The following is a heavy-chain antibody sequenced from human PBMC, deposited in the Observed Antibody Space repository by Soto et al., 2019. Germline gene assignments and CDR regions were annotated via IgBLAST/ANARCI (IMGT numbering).Heavy chain of an antibody. D-gene: IGHD6-6*01. CDR2: FASTFNKV. Sequence: QVQLVQSGAEVKKPGSSVRVSCKAPAGTLSTYAISWVRQAPAQGLEWMGEFASTFNKVNYAQQFQGRVALRADESTSTAYMELTGLTSKDTAVYFCARAWVRSSALTLSLDSWGQGTLVIGSS. CDR1: AGTLSTYA. J-gene: IGHJ5*02. V-gene: IGHV1-69*01. CDR3: ARAWVRSSALTLSLDS.